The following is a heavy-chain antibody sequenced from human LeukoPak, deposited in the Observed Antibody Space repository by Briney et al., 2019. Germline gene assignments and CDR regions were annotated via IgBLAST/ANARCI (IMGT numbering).Heavy chain of an antibody. CDR3: ARDYFANSGPTGYWHVVL. CDR2: ITWYGGPI. J-gene: IGHJ2*01. Sequence: PGRSLRLSCAASGFTFYDYAMHWVRHAPGKGREWVSRITWYGGPIGYEDSVMRRVSISRDNAKNHMYLQMSSLRPEDTALYYCARDYFANSGPTGYWHVVLWGRGTLVTVSS. CDR1: GFTFYDYA. V-gene: IGHV3-9*01. D-gene: IGHD3-22*01.